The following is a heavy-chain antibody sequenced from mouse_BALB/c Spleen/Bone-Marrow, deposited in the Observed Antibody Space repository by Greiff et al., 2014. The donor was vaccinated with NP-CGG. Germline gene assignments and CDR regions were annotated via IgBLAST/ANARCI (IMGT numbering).Heavy chain of an antibody. CDR3: ARLDLFAY. Sequence: LVESGAELVKPGASVKLSCTASGFNIKDTYMHWVKQRPEQGLEWIGRIDPANGNTKYDPKFQGKATITADTSSNTAYLQLSSLTSEDTAVYYCARLDLFAYWDQGTLVTVSA. CDR1: GFNIKDTY. V-gene: IGHV14-3*02. CDR2: IDPANGNT. J-gene: IGHJ3*01.